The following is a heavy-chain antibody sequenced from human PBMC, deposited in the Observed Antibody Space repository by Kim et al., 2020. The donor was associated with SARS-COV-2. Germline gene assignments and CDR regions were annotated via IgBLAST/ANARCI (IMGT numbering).Heavy chain of an antibody. CDR3: ARDEDYSSGWYWSEGAPTYYFDY. CDR2: ISSSSSYI. Sequence: GGSLRLSCAASGFTFSSYSMNWVRQAAGKGLEWVSSISSSSSYIYYADSVKGRFTISRDNTKNSLYLQMNSLGAEDTAVYYCARDEDYSSGWYWSEGAPTYYFDYWGQGALVTVSS. J-gene: IGHJ4*02. D-gene: IGHD6-19*01. CDR1: GFTFSSYS. V-gene: IGHV3-21*01.